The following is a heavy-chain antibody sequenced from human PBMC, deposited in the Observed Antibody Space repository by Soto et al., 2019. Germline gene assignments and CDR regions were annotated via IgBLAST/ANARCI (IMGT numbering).Heavy chain of an antibody. Sequence: SETLSLTCTVSGGSIISGRLSWSWLRQPPGKGLVWIGYLSHSGSTSYNPSLKSRVTISLDRSKNLFSLSMNSLTAADTGVYNWAREVDCSYHVCQGNYFDPWGQGTLVTVSS. CDR3: AREVDCSYHVCQGNYFDP. V-gene: IGHV4-30-2*01. D-gene: IGHD2-15*01. CDR1: GGSIISGRLS. CDR2: LSHSGST. J-gene: IGHJ5*02.